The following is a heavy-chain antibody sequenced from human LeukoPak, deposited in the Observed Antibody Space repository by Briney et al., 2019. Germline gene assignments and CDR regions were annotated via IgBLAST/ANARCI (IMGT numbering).Heavy chain of an antibody. CDR2: FYYSGST. CDR3: TRPYYYDSRIDP. Sequence: PSQTLSLTCTVSGGSISSGDYYWSWIRQPPGKGLEWIGYFYYSGSTHYNPSLKSRVTISVDTSKNQFSLKLSSVTAADTAVYYCTRPYYYDSRIDPWGQGTLVTVSS. CDR1: GGSISSGDYY. V-gene: IGHV4-30-4*01. J-gene: IGHJ5*02. D-gene: IGHD3-22*01.